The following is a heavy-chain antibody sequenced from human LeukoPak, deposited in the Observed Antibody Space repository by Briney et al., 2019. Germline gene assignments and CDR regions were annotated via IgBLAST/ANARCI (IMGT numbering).Heavy chain of an antibody. CDR3: ARDLLSLPHKYFDS. D-gene: IGHD3-16*01. CDR2: IRYDGSQK. CDR1: GFSFSNYG. Sequence: SGGSLRLSCAASGFSFSNYGMHWVRQAPGKGLEWVAYIRYDGSQKYYGDSVKGRFTISRDNSKNTVYLQMNSLRDEDTAVYYCARDLLSLPHKYFDSWGQGTLVTVSS. V-gene: IGHV3-30*02. J-gene: IGHJ4*02.